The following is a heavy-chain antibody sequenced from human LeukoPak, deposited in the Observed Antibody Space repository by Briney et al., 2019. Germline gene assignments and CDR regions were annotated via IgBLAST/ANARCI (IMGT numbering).Heavy chain of an antibody. Sequence: GRSLRLSCAASGFTFSGYGVYGVRQAPGEGLGWVATISFDGSNKNYAYSVKGRFTISRDNSKNTLYLQMNSLRAEDTAVYYCARNGKQLVSYYYLYCYMDVWGKGTTVTVS. D-gene: IGHD6-13*01. J-gene: IGHJ6*03. CDR3: ARNGKQLVSYYYLYCYMDV. CDR1: GFTFSGYG. CDR2: ISFDGSNK. V-gene: IGHV3-30*03.